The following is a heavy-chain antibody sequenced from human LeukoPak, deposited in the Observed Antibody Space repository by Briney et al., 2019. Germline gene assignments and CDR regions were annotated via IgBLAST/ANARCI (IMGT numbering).Heavy chain of an antibody. V-gene: IGHV3-30*02. Sequence: PGGSLRLSCAASGFTFSSYGMHWVRQAPGKGLEWVAFIRYDGSNKYYADSVKGRFTISRDNSKNTLYLQMNSLKTEDTAVYYCTAYYDILTGYLDYWGQGTLVTVSS. D-gene: IGHD3-9*01. CDR3: TAYYDILTGYLDY. J-gene: IGHJ4*02. CDR1: GFTFSSYG. CDR2: IRYDGSNK.